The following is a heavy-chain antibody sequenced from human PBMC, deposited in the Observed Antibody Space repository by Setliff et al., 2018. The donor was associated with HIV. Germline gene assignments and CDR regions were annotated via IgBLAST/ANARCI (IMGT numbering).Heavy chain of an antibody. D-gene: IGHD3-9*01. Sequence: GGSLRLSCAASGFSFRTYWMSWVRQAPGKGLEWVANMKYDGTEIYYVDAVKGRFTISRDNAKKSAFLHMNSLRGKDTAVYYCVREGEYFDTIGHYLVRRFFDLWGQGTMVTVSS. CDR2: MKYDGTEI. V-gene: IGHV3-7*01. CDR3: VREGEYFDTIGHYLVRRFFDL. J-gene: IGHJ3*01. CDR1: GFSFRTYW.